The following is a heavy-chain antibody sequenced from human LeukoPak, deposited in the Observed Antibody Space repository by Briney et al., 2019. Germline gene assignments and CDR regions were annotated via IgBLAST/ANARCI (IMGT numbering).Heavy chain of an antibody. CDR3: AREGAYCSSTSCYNWFDP. D-gene: IGHD2-2*01. CDR2: IYTSGST. J-gene: IGHJ5*02. V-gene: IGHV4-4*07. Sequence: SETLSLTCTVSAGSISSYYWSWLRQPAGKGLEWIRRIYTSGSTNYNPSLNSRVTMSVDTSKSQFSLKRSSVTAADTAVYYCAREGAYCSSTSCYNWFDPWGQGTLVTVSS. CDR1: AGSISSYY.